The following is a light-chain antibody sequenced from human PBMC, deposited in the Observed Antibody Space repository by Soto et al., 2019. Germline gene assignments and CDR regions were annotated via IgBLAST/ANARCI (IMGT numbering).Light chain of an antibody. CDR1: QSVGSY. Sequence: EIVLTQSPATLSLSPGERATLSCRASQSVGSYLAWYQQKPGQAPRLLIYDASSRATGIPARFSGSGSGTDFTLTISSLEPGDFAVYFCQQRSDWPPLTFGQGTRLEIK. J-gene: IGKJ5*01. CDR3: QQRSDWPPLT. CDR2: DAS. V-gene: IGKV3-11*01.